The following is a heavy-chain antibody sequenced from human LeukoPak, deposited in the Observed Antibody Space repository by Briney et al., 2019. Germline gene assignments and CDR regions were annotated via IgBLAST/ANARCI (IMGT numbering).Heavy chain of an antibody. J-gene: IGHJ5*02. CDR3: ASLDGLGYCSGGSCRGDEDWFDP. CDR1: GGSFSGYY. D-gene: IGHD2-15*01. V-gene: IGHV4-34*01. CDR2: INHSGST. Sequence: SETLSLTCAVYGGSFSGYYWSWIRQPPGKGLEWIGEINHSGSTNYNPSLKSRVTISVDTSKNQFSLKLSSVTAADTAVYYCASLDGLGYCSGGSCRGDEDWFDPWGQGTLVTVSS.